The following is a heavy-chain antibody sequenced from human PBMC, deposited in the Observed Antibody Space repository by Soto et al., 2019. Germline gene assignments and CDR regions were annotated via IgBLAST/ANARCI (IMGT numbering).Heavy chain of an antibody. V-gene: IGHV3-30*18. Sequence: QVQLVESGGGVVQPGRSLRLSCAASGFTFSSYGMHWVRQAPGKGLEGVAVISYDGSNKYYADSVKGRFTISRDNSKNTLYLQMNSLRAEDTAVYYCANTPTVRGSGNWYFDLWGRGTLVTVSS. J-gene: IGHJ2*01. D-gene: IGHD4-17*01. CDR2: ISYDGSNK. CDR3: ANTPTVRGSGNWYFDL. CDR1: GFTFSSYG.